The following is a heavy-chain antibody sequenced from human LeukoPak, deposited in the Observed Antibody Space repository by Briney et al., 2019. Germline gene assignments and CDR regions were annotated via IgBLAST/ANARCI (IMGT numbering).Heavy chain of an antibody. J-gene: IGHJ6*03. V-gene: IGHV3-53*01. D-gene: IGHD3/OR15-3a*01. Sequence: GGSLRLSCAASGFTVSSNYMNWVRQAPGKGLEWVSVIYSGGSTYYTDSVKGRFTISRDNSKNTLYLQMNSLRAEDTALYYCVREQVLDFYYYYMDVWGKGTTVTVSS. CDR2: IYSGGST. CDR3: VREQVLDFYYYYMDV. CDR1: GFTVSSNY.